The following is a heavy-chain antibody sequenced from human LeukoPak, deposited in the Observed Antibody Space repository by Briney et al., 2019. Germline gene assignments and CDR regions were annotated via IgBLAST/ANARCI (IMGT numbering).Heavy chain of an antibody. Sequence: SETLSLTCTVSGGSISSYYWSWIRQPAGKGLEWIGRIYTSGSTNYNPSLKSRVTISGDTSKNQFSLKLSSVTAADTAVYYCARTRYYYNSRSYGAPYYFDYWGQGTLVTVSS. V-gene: IGHV4-4*07. J-gene: IGHJ4*02. D-gene: IGHD3-10*01. CDR1: GGSISSYY. CDR3: ARTRYYYNSRSYGAPYYFDY. CDR2: IYTSGST.